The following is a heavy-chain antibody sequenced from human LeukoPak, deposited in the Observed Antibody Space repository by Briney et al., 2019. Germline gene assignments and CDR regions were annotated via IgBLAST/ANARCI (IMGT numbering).Heavy chain of an antibody. J-gene: IGHJ1*01. Sequence: GGSLRLSCAASGFTFSSYGMNWVRQAPGKGLEWVSTISGGGDSTYYADSVKGRFTISRDNSKNMLYLQMNSLRAEDTAVFYCATDQDHGYFRHWGQGSLVTVSS. V-gene: IGHV3-23*01. CDR3: ATDQDHGYFRH. D-gene: IGHD4-17*01. CDR2: ISGGGDST. CDR1: GFTFSSYG.